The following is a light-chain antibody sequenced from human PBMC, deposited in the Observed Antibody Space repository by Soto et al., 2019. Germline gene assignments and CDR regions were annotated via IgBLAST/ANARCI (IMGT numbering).Light chain of an antibody. CDR3: ASYTAGATVI. CDR2: DVS. J-gene: IGLJ2*01. CDR1: NTDLANYNY. Sequence: QSALTQSASLSGFPGQSITISCSGTNTDLANYNYVSWYQRLPGKAPTLIIFDVSIRPLGVSHRFSGSKSGNTASLTISGLQAEDEADYFCASYTAGATVIFGGGTKLTVL. V-gene: IGLV2-14*03.